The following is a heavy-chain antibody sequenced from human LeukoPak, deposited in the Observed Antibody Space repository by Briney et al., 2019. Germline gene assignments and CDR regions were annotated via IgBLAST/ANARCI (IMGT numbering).Heavy chain of an antibody. CDR3: ASPGGGVVGNWFDP. Sequence: SETLSLTCAVYGGSFSGYYWSWIRQPPGKGLEWIGEINHSGSTNYNPSLKSRVTTSVDTSKNQFSLKLSSVTAADTAVYYCASPGGGVVGNWFDPWGQGTLVTVSS. J-gene: IGHJ5*02. V-gene: IGHV4-34*01. CDR1: GGSFSGYY. D-gene: IGHD3-3*01. CDR2: INHSGST.